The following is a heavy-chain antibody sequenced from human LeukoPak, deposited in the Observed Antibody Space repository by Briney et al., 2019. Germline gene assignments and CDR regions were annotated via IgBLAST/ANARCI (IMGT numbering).Heavy chain of an antibody. V-gene: IGHV1-2*02. CDR1: GYTFTGYY. CDR2: INPNSGGT. D-gene: IGHD6-19*01. Sequence: VASVKVSCKASGYTFTGYYMHWVRQAPGQGLEWMGWINPNSGGTNYAQKFQGRVTMTRDTSISTAYMELSRLRSDDTAVYYCAREVIRSGLEWLEPKYFQHWGQGTLVTVSS. CDR3: AREVIRSGLEWLEPKYFQH. J-gene: IGHJ1*01.